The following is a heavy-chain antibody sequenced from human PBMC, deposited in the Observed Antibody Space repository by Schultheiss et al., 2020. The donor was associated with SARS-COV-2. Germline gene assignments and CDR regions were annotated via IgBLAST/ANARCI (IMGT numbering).Heavy chain of an antibody. CDR3: ARDRSWFDP. V-gene: IGHV4-28*03. J-gene: IGHJ5*02. CDR2: IYHSGST. CDR1: GYSISSSNW. Sequence: SETLSLTCAVSGYSISSSNWWGWIRQPPGKGLEWIGYIYHSGSTFYNPSLESRVTMSVDTSKNQFSLKLSSVTAADTAVYYCARDRSWFDPWGQGTLVTVSS.